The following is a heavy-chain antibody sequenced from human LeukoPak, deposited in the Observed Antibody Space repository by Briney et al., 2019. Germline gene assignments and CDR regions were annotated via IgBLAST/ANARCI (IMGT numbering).Heavy chain of an antibody. CDR2: INSRGST. V-gene: IGHV4-61*02. J-gene: IGHJ5*02. CDR1: GGSISSSDYF. D-gene: IGHD6-25*01. Sequence: SETLSLTCTASGGSISSSDYFWSWIRQPAGQGLEWIGRINSRGSTNYNPSLKSRVTLSVDTSKNQFSLKLTSVTVADTAVYYCARYRLGWFDPWGQGTLVTVFS. CDR3: ARYRLGWFDP.